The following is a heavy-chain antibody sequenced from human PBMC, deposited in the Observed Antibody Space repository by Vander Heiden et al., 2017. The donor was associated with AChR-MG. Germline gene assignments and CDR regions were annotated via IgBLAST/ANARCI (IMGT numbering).Heavy chain of an antibody. CDR3: ASRHDFWSGYYRGAVYYYYGMDV. V-gene: IGHV1-69*06. D-gene: IGHD3-3*01. CDR2: IIPIFGTA. J-gene: IGHJ6*02. Sequence: QVQLVQSGAEVKKPGSSVKVSCKASGGTFSSYAISWVRQAPGQGLEWMGGIIPIFGTANYAQKFQGRVTITADKSTSTAYMELSSLRSEDTAVYYCASRHDFWSGYYRGAVYYYYGMDVWGQGTTVTVSS. CDR1: GGTFSSYA.